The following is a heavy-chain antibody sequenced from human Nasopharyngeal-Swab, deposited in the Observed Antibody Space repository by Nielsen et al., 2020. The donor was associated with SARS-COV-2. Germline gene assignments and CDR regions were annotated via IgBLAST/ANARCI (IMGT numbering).Heavy chain of an antibody. CDR3: VRGSSGWYGIGY. J-gene: IGHJ4*02. CDR2: IRYDGTTT. CDR1: GFDLNKFW. D-gene: IGHD6-19*01. Sequence: GESLKISCVVSGFDLNKFWMHWVRQTPGKELVWVSRIRYDGTTTDYADSVKGRFTISRDNAKNTVYLQMNSLRVEDMAVYYCVRGSSGWYGIGYWGQGTLVTVSS. V-gene: IGHV3-74*01.